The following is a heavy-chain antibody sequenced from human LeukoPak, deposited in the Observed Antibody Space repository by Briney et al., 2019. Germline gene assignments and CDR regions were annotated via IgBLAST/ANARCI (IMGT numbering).Heavy chain of an antibody. D-gene: IGHD6-19*01. V-gene: IGHV4-39*01. Sequence: PSETLSLTCTVSGGSISSSSYYWGWIRQPPGTGLEWIGSIYYSGSTYYNPSLKSRVTISVDTSKNQFSLKLSSVTAADTAVYYCARHGRGWYTFDAFDIWGQGTMVTVSS. J-gene: IGHJ3*02. CDR1: GGSISSSSYY. CDR3: ARHGRGWYTFDAFDI. CDR2: IYYSGST.